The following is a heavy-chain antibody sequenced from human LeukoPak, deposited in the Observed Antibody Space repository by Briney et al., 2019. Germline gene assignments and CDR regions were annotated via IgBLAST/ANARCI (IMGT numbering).Heavy chain of an antibody. CDR3: AKVQGIAVAADAFDI. D-gene: IGHD6-19*01. Sequence: PGGSLRLSCAASGFTYSTYAMTWVRQAPGKGLEWVSTIGGSGGVTYYTDSVKGRFTISRDNSKNTLYLQMNSLRAEDTAVYYCAKVQGIAVAADAFDIWGQGTMVTVSS. CDR2: IGGSGGVT. V-gene: IGHV3-23*01. CDR1: GFTYSTYA. J-gene: IGHJ3*02.